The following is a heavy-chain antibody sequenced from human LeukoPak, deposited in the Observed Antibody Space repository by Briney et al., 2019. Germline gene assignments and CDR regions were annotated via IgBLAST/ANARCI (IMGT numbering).Heavy chain of an antibody. CDR1: GGSISSYY. V-gene: IGHV4-59*01. Sequence: TSETLSLTCTVSGGSISSYYWSWIRQPPGKGLEWIGYIYYSGSTNYNPSLKSRVTISVDTSKNQFSLKPSSVTAADTAVYYCARDADSHGRDYWGQGTLVTVSS. J-gene: IGHJ4*02. CDR2: IYYSGST. CDR3: ARDADSHGRDY. D-gene: IGHD2-15*01.